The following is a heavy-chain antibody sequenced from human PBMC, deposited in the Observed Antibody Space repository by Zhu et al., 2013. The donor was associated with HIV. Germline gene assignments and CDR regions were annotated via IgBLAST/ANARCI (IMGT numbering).Heavy chain of an antibody. J-gene: IGHJ4*02. CDR3: ARLPYGWYFDY. CDR2: ISHSGTT. D-gene: IGHD4-17*01. CDR1: GYFISSGYH. Sequence: QVQLQESGPGLVKPSETLSLTCTVSGYFISSGYHWGWIRQPPGKGLEWIGSISHSGTTYYTPSLKSRVTISVDTSKNQFSLKLSSVTAADTAVYYCARLPYGWYFDYWGQGTLVTVSS. V-gene: IGHV4-38-2*02.